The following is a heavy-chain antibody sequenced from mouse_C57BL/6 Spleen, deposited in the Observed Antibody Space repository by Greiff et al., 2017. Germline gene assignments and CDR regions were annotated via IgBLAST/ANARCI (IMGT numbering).Heavy chain of an antibody. V-gene: IGHV1-53*01. D-gene: IGHD2-1*01. CDR1: GYTFTSYF. Sequence: QVQLQQPGTELVKPGASVKLSCKASGYTFTSYFIPCVKQRPGQGLEWIGNINPSNGCTNYNENVKSKATLTVDNSSSTAYMQLSSLTSEDSAVYYCACGVTTLRFYAMDYWGQGNSVTVYS. CDR3: ACGVTTLRFYAMDY. CDR2: INPSNGCT. J-gene: IGHJ4*01.